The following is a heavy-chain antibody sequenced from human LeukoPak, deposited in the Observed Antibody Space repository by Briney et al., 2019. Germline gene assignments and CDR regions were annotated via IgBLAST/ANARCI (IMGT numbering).Heavy chain of an antibody. CDR3: ARDLRLTTVTTSFKAPYYMDV. CDR1: GGSISSYF. CDR2: ISYSGST. J-gene: IGHJ6*03. D-gene: IGHD4-17*01. Sequence: PSETLSLTCTVSGGSISSYFWSWIRQPPGKGLEWIGYISYSGSTNYNPSLKSRVTISVDTSKNQFSLKLSSLTAADTAVYYCARDLRLTTVTTSFKAPYYMDVWGKGTTVTVSS. V-gene: IGHV4-59*01.